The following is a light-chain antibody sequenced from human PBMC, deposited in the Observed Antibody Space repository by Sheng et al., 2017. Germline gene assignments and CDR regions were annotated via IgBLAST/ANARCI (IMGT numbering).Light chain of an antibody. CDR1: QSVSNS. Sequence: EIELTQSPATLSLSPGERATLSCRASQSVSNSLAWYQQKPGQAPRLLIYDASNRATGIPARFSGSGSGTDFTLTISSLEPEDFAVYYCQQRRNWPLTFGGGTKVEIK. V-gene: IGKV3-11*01. CDR2: DAS. CDR3: QQRRNWPLT. J-gene: IGKJ4*01.